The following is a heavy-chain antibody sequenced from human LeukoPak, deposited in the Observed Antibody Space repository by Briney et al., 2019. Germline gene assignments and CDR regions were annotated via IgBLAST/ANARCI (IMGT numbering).Heavy chain of an antibody. V-gene: IGHV3-66*01. D-gene: IGHD5-18*01. CDR1: GFTFSSNY. Sequence: GGSLRLSCAASGFTFSSNYMSWVRQAPGKGLEWVSVIYSGGSTYYADSVKGRFTISRDNSKNTLYLQMNSLRAEDTAVYYCARDPVDTAMVAYWGQGTLVTVSS. CDR3: ARDPVDTAMVAY. J-gene: IGHJ4*02. CDR2: IYSGGST.